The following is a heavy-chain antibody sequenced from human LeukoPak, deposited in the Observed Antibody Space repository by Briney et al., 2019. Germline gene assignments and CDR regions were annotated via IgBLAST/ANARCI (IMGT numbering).Heavy chain of an antibody. D-gene: IGHD3-10*01. CDR1: GFTFSSYA. V-gene: IGHV3-23*03. J-gene: IGHJ4*02. Sequence: PGGSLRLSCAASGFTFSSYAMSWVRQAPGKGLEWVSVIYSGGSTYYADSVKGRFTISRDNSRNTLYLQMNSLRPEDTAVYYCAKAIWVAATSSWFCLDYWGQGTLVTVS. CDR2: IYSGGST. CDR3: AKAIWVAATSSWFCLDY.